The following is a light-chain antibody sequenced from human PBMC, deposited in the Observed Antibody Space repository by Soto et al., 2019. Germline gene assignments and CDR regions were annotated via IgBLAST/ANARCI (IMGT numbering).Light chain of an antibody. CDR3: QHYGSSPPWT. J-gene: IGKJ1*01. CDR2: DAS. V-gene: IGKV3-20*01. Sequence: EIVLTQSPGTLSLSPGERATLSCRASQTVSSSYLAWYQQKPGQAPRLLIYDASSRATGIPDRFSGSGSGTDSNLTISRLEPEDFAVYYCQHYGSSPPWTFGQGTKVEIK. CDR1: QTVSSSY.